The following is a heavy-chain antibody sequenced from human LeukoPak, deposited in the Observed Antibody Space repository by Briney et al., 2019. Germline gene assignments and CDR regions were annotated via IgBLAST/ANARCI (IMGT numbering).Heavy chain of an antibody. D-gene: IGHD3-22*01. J-gene: IGHJ4*02. CDR3: ARSYYYDSSHTVDY. Sequence: PGRSLRLSCAASGFTFSSYAMHWVRQAPGKGLEWVAVISYDGSNKYYADSVKGRFTISRDNSKNTLYLQMNSLRAEDTAVYYCARSYYYDSSHTVDYWGQGTLVTVSS. V-gene: IGHV3-30-3*01. CDR2: ISYDGSNK. CDR1: GFTFSSYA.